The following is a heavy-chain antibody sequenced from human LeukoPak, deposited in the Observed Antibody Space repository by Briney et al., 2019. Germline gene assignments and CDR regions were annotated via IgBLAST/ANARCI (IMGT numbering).Heavy chain of an antibody. V-gene: IGHV4-34*01. CDR3: ARGRAPSSSCFDY. CDR1: GGSFSGYY. D-gene: IGHD6-13*01. J-gene: IGHJ4*02. Sequence: SETLSLTCAVYGGSFSGYYWSWIRQPPGKGLEWIGEINHSGSTNYNPSLKSRVTISVDTSKNQFSLELSSVTAADTAVYYCARGRAPSSSCFDYWGQGTLVTVSS. CDR2: INHSGST.